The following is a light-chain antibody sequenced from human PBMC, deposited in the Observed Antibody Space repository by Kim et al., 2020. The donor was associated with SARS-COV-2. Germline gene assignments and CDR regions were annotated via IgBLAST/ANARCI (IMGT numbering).Light chain of an antibody. V-gene: IGLV3-1*01. J-gene: IGLJ1*01. Sequence: VTPGQTAGITCSGIKLGDKYACWYQQKPGQSPVLVIYQDSERPSGIPERFSGPNSGNTATLTISGTQAMDEADYYCQAWDSSTGVFGTGTKVTVL. CDR1: KLGDKY. CDR3: QAWDSSTGV. CDR2: QDS.